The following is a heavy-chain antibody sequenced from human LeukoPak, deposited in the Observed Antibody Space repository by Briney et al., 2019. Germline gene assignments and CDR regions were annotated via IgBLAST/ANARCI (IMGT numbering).Heavy chain of an antibody. CDR1: GFTFSSYW. D-gene: IGHD5-18*01. Sequence: PGGSLRLSCAASGFTFSSYWMSWVRQAPGKGLEWVANIEQDGSEKYYVDSVKGRFTISRDNAKNSLYLQMNSLRAEDTAVYYCRGIQLWARTYAFDIWGQGTMVTVSS. V-gene: IGHV3-7*01. CDR2: IEQDGSEK. CDR3: RGIQLWARTYAFDI. J-gene: IGHJ3*02.